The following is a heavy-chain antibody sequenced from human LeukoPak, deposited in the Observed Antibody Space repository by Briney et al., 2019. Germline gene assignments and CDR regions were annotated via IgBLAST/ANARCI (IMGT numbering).Heavy chain of an antibody. Sequence: GGSLRLSCVASGFTVSSNYMSWVRQAPGKGLEWVSVIYSGGNTYYADSVKGRFTISRDNPKNTLYLQMNSLRAEDTAVYFCARVRWSDGDYSGGQGTLVTVSS. D-gene: IGHD4-17*01. V-gene: IGHV3-53*01. J-gene: IGHJ4*02. CDR3: ARVRWSDGDYS. CDR2: IYSGGNT. CDR1: GFTVSSNY.